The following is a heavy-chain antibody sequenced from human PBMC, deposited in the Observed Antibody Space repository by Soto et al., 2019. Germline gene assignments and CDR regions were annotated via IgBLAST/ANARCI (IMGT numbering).Heavy chain of an antibody. CDR2: MNPNSGNT. J-gene: IGHJ6*02. Sequence: ASVKVSCKASGYTFTSYDINWLRQATGQGLEWMGWMNPNSGNTGYAQKFQGRVTMTRNTSISTAYMELSSLRSEDTAVYYCARGLSRSGYYNYYYYYGMDVWGQGTTVTVSS. V-gene: IGHV1-8*01. D-gene: IGHD3-3*01. CDR3: ARGLSRSGYYNYYYYYGMDV. CDR1: GYTFTSYD.